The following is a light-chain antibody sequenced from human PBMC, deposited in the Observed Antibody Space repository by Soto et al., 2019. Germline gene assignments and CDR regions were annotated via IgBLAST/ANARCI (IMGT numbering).Light chain of an antibody. CDR1: QSLRSS. Sequence: ETMMTQSPDTLSVSLGERATLSCRASQSLRSSLAWYQQKPGQAPRLLIYDASTRATGIPARFSGSGSGTDFTLTISGLQSEDFAVYYCQLYNNWPQTFGQGTKVEIK. CDR2: DAS. J-gene: IGKJ1*01. CDR3: QLYNNWPQT. V-gene: IGKV3-15*01.